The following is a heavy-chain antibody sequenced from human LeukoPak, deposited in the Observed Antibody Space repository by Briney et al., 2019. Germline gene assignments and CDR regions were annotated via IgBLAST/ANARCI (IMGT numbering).Heavy chain of an antibody. Sequence: PGGSLRLSCAASGFTFSNAWMSRVRQAPGKGLEWVGRIKSKTDGGTTDYAAPVKGRFTISRDDSKNTLYLQMNSLKTEDTAVYYCASLYCTHTTCYYFDYWGQGTLVSVSS. D-gene: IGHD2-2*01. CDR1: GFTFSNAW. J-gene: IGHJ4*02. CDR3: ASLYCTHTTCYYFDY. CDR2: IKSKTDGGTT. V-gene: IGHV3-15*01.